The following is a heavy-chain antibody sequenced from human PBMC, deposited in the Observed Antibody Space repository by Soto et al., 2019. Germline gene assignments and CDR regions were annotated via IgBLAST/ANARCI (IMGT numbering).Heavy chain of an antibody. Sequence: SETLSLTCIVPGGSVNIGTYDWSWIRQPPGKGLEWIGFIHYSGSTNYNPSLKGRVTMSVDTSKNQFSLKLTSVNTADTAIYYCTRGGDPYKTGHWGQGTLVTVSS. CDR1: GGSVNIGTYD. CDR2: IHYSGST. V-gene: IGHV4-61*01. CDR3: TRGGDPYKTGH. D-gene: IGHD2-21*01. J-gene: IGHJ4*02.